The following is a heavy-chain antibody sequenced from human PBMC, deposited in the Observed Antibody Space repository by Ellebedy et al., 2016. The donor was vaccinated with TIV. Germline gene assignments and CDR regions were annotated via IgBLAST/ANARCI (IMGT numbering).Heavy chain of an antibody. V-gene: IGHV3-21*01. D-gene: IGHD4-17*01. CDR2: ISTSSSYI. CDR1: GFTLRTYT. Sequence: GESLKISCAASGFTLRTYTMNWVRQAPGKGLEWVSSISTSSSYIYYADSVKGRFTISRDNAENSLYLQMNSLRAEDTAVYYCARDNGYGDYVLGAFDSWGQGTVVTVSS. CDR3: ARDNGYGDYVLGAFDS. J-gene: IGHJ3*02.